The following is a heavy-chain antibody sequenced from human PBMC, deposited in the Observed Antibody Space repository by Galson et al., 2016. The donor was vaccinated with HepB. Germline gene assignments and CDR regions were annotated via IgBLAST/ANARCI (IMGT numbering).Heavy chain of an antibody. D-gene: IGHD2-8*01. CDR3: AWGMVFDRH. J-gene: IGHJ4*02. V-gene: IGHV3-30*03. CDR2: ISYDGTKK. Sequence: SLRLSCAATGFPFSNYGMHWGRQAPGKGLEWAAVISYDGTKKYYADSVKGRFIISRDNSKNTLYLQMNSLRVEDTAVYYCAWGMVFDRHWGQGTLVTVSS. CDR1: GFPFSNYG.